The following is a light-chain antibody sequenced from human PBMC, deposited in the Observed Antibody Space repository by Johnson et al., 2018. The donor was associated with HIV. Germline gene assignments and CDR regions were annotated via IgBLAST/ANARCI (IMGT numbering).Light chain of an antibody. Sequence: QSVLTQPPSVSAAPGQKVTISCSGSSSNIGNNYVSWYQQFPGTAPKLLIYENNKRPSGIPDRFSGSKSGTSATLDITGLQTGDEADYYCGTWDSSLSAGVFGTGTTVTVL. CDR2: ENN. V-gene: IGLV1-51*02. CDR1: SSNIGNNY. J-gene: IGLJ1*01. CDR3: GTWDSSLSAGV.